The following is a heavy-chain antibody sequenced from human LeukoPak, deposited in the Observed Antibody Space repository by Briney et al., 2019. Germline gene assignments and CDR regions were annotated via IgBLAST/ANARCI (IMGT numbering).Heavy chain of an antibody. D-gene: IGHD3-3*01. CDR2: INHSGAT. Sequence: SSETLSLTCAVYGGSFSGHYWGWIRQPPGKGLEWIGEINHSGATNYTPSLKSRVTISVDTSKNQFSLKLSSVTAADTAVYYCARPDYDFWSGYNHYWYFDLWGRGTLVTVSS. CDR3: ARPDYDFWSGYNHYWYFDL. V-gene: IGHV4-34*01. CDR1: GGSFSGHY. J-gene: IGHJ2*01.